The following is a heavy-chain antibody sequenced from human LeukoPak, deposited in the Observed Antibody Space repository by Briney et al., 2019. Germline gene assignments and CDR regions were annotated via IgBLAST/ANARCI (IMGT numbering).Heavy chain of an antibody. Sequence: GASVKVSCKASGYTFTGYYMHWVRQAPGQGLEWMGWISAYNGNTNYAQKLQGRVTMTTDTSTSTAYMELRSLRSDDTAVYYCARVTDPLVVRGVIRGEWFDPWGQGTLVTVSS. J-gene: IGHJ5*02. CDR3: ARVTDPLVVRGVIRGEWFDP. CDR2: ISAYNGNT. D-gene: IGHD3-10*01. CDR1: GYTFTGYY. V-gene: IGHV1-18*04.